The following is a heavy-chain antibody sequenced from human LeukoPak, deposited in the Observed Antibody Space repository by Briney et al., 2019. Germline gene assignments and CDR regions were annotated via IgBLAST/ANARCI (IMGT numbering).Heavy chain of an antibody. V-gene: IGHV3-21*01. CDR1: GFTFSSYS. Sequence: PGGSLRLSCAASGFTFSSYSMNWVRQAPGKGLEWVSSISSSSSYIYYADSVKGRFTISRDNAKNSLYLQMNSLRAEDTAVYYCARDHNGSYYPYFDYWGQGTLVTVSS. CDR2: ISSSSSYI. J-gene: IGHJ4*02. CDR3: ARDHNGSYYPYFDY. D-gene: IGHD1-26*01.